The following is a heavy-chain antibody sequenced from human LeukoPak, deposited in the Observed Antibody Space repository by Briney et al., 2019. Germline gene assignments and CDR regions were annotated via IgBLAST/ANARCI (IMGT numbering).Heavy chain of an antibody. CDR1: GFILSNYW. J-gene: IGHJ4*02. D-gene: IGHD4-17*01. CDR2: IKQDGSQK. CDR3: ARDRGDRLFDY. V-gene: IGHV3-7*01. Sequence: GGALRLSCAASGFILSNYWMPWVRQSPGKGLEWVANIKQDGSQKYYVDSVKGRFTISRDNAKNSLYLEMNSLRAEDTAVYYCARDRGDRLFDYWGQGILVTVSS.